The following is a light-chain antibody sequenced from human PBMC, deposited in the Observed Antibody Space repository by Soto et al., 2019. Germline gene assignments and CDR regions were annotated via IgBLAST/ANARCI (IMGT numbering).Light chain of an antibody. CDR2: EVV. J-gene: IGLJ1*01. Sequence: QSVLTQPPSASGCPGQSVTSSRTGTKSDIGVYDFVSWYQHHPGKAPRLIIYEVVQRPSGVPDRFSGSKSGNTASLTVSGLQAADEADYFCKSYAGSNTYVFGSGTKVTVL. V-gene: IGLV2-8*01. CDR3: KSYAGSNTYV. CDR1: KSDIGVYDF.